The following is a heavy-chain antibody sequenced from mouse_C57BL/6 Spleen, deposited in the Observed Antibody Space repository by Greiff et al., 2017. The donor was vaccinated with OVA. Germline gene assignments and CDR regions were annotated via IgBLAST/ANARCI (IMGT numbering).Heavy chain of an antibody. J-gene: IGHJ4*01. CDR1: GFTFSSYA. D-gene: IGHD2-14*01. CDR3: TRDRLYYYAMDY. V-gene: IGHV5-9-1*02. Sequence: EVKLVESGEGLVKPGGSLKLSCAASGFTFSSYAMSWVRQTPEKRLEWVAYISSGGDYIYYADTVKGRFTISRDNARNTLYLQMSSLKSKDTAMYYCTRDRLYYYAMDYWGQGTSVTVSS. CDR2: ISSGGDYI.